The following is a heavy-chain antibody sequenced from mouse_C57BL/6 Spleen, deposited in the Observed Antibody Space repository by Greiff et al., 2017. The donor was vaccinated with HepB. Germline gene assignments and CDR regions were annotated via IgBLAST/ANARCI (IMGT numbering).Heavy chain of an antibody. CDR3: ARGGYDYDVVDY. Sequence: EVMLVESGGGLVKPGGSLKLSCAASGFTFSSYAMSWVRQTPEKRLEWVATISDGGSYTYYPDNVKGRFTISRDNAKNNLYLQMSHLKSEDTAMYYCARGGYDYDVVDYWGQGTTRTVSS. V-gene: IGHV5-4*03. CDR1: GFTFSSYA. J-gene: IGHJ2*01. CDR2: ISDGGSYT. D-gene: IGHD2-4*01.